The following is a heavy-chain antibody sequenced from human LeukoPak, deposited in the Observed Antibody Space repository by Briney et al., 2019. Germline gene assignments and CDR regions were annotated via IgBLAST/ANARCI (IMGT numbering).Heavy chain of an antibody. Sequence: SETLSLTCTVSGGSISNSGYYWGWIRQPPGKGLEWIGSIYYNGNTYYNPSLNSRVTISVDTSKNQFSLKLSSVTDADTAIYYCARLTSGWYVIYWGQGTLVTVSS. J-gene: IGHJ4*02. CDR3: ARLTSGWYVIY. V-gene: IGHV4-39*01. CDR2: IYYNGNT. CDR1: GGSISNSGYY. D-gene: IGHD6-19*01.